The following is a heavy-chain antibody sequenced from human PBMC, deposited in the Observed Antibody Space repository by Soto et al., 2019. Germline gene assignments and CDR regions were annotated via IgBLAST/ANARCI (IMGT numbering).Heavy chain of an antibody. V-gene: IGHV5-51*01. J-gene: IGHJ6*02. D-gene: IGHD2-15*01. CDR1: GYSFTSYW. CDR3: ARYVVVVAGYYYYGMDV. Sequence: GESLKISCKGSGYSFTSYWIGWVRQMPGKGLEWMGIIYPGDSDTRYSPSFQGQVTISADKSISTAYLQWSSLKASDTAMYYCARYVVVVAGYYYYGMDVWGQGTTVTVSS. CDR2: IYPGDSDT.